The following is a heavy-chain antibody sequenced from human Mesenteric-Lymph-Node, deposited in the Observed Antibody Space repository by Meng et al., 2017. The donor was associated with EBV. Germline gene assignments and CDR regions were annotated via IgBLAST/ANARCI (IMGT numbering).Heavy chain of an antibody. D-gene: IGHD2-2*01. CDR1: GGSISSYY. Sequence: QVQLQDSGPGLVKPSETLSLTCTVSGGSISSYYWSWIRQPPGKGLEWIGYIYYSGNTHYNPSLESRVTISVDTSKNQFSLKLNSVTAADTAVYYCARVSIVVGWFDPWGQGTLVTVSS. CDR2: IYYSGNT. V-gene: IGHV4-59*01. J-gene: IGHJ5*02. CDR3: ARVSIVVGWFDP.